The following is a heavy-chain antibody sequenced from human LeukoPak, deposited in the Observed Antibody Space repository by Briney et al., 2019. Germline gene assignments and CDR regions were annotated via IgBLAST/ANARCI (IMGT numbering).Heavy chain of an antibody. J-gene: IGHJ4*02. CDR1: GYTFTDHY. Sequence: GASVKVSCKASGYTFTDHYIHWVRRAPGQGLEWMGWINPNSGGTNYAQKFQGRVTMTRDTSISTAYMELNRLRSDDTAVYFCATDRLSQELLDYWGQGTLVTVSS. CDR3: ATDRLSQELLDY. CDR2: INPNSGGT. V-gene: IGHV1-2*02. D-gene: IGHD2-15*01.